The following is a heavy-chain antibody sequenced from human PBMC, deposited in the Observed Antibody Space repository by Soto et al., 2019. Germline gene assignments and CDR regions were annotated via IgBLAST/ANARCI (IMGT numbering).Heavy chain of an antibody. CDR2: IIPIFGTA. V-gene: IGHV1-69*13. Sequence: GASVKVSCKASGGTFSSYAISWVRQAPGQGLEWMGGIIPIFGTANYAQKFQGRATITADESTSTAYMRLSSLRSEDTAIYYCSRAYSAMASLLVLSYYGMDGWGQGTTVTVSS. CDR1: GGTFSSYA. CDR3: SRAYSAMASLLVLSYYGMDG. J-gene: IGHJ6*02. D-gene: IGHD5-18*01.